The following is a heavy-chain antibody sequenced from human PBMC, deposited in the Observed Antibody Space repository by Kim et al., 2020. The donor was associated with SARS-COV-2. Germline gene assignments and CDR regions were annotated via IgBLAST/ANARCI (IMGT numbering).Heavy chain of an antibody. D-gene: IGHD6-13*01. V-gene: IGHV1-18*01. Sequence: AQKLQGRVTMTTDTSPSTAYMELRSLRSDDTAVYYCARAYSSSWDDAFDIWGQGTMVTVSS. CDR3: ARAYSSSWDDAFDI. J-gene: IGHJ3*02.